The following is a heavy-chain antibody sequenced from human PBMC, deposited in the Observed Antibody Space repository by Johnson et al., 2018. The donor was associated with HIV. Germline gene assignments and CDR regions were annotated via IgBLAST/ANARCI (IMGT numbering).Heavy chain of an antibody. CDR3: ASEGALWSDAFDI. CDR2: ISYDGSNK. J-gene: IGHJ3*02. Sequence: QVHLVESGEGVVQPGRSLRLSCVAPGFTFSSYAMHWVRQAPAKGLEWVAVISYDGSNKYYADSVKGRFTISRDNSKNTLYLQMSSLRAEDTAVYYCASEGALWSDAFDIWGQGTMVIVSS. CDR1: GFTFSSYA. D-gene: IGHD1-26*01. V-gene: IGHV3-30*03.